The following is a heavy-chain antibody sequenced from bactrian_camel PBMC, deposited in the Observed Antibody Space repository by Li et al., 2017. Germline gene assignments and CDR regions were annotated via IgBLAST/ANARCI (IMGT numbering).Heavy chain of an antibody. CDR3: AAGNPSLYPDSWKTWSEYDV. CDR1: GDTDRNYC. D-gene: IGHD6*01. Sequence: VQLVESGGGSVQSGGSLSLSCVASGDTDRNYCMGWFRQAPGKEREAVAAIDNDGIPMYADSVKGRFTIAQDNAKNVMYLQMNSLKPEDTAMYYCAAGNPSLYPDSWKTWSEYDVWGQGTQVTVS. J-gene: IGHJ4*01. CDR2: IDNDGIP. V-gene: IGHV3S53*01.